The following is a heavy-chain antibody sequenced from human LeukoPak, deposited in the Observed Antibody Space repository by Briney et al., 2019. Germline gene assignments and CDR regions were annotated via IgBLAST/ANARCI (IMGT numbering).Heavy chain of an antibody. Sequence: GESLKISCKGSGYSFTTYWIGWVRQMPGKGLEWMGIIYPGDSDTRYSPSFQGQVTISADKSISTAYLQWNSLKASDTAMYYRARHPIQQGAIPIDYWGQGTLVTVSS. CDR2: IYPGDSDT. J-gene: IGHJ4*02. CDR1: GYSFTTYW. D-gene: IGHD1-26*01. V-gene: IGHV5-51*01. CDR3: ARHPIQQGAIPIDY.